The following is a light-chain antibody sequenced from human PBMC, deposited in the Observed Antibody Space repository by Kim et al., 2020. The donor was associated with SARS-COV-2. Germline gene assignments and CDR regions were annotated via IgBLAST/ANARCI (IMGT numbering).Light chain of an antibody. V-gene: IGKV3-20*01. CDR3: HQYGGSLPYT. Sequence: SPGYRPALSCRASQVVSNTYIAWYQQKPGQAPRLLISDASNRATGIPDRFSGSGSGTDFTLTISRLEPEDFAVYSCHQYGGSLPYTFGQGTKLEIK. J-gene: IGKJ2*01. CDR2: DAS. CDR1: QVVSNTY.